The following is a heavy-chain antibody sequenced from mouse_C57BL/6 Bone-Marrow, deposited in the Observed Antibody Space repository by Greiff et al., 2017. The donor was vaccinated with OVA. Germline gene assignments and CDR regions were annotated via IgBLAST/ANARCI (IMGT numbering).Heavy chain of an antibody. J-gene: IGHJ4*01. CDR1: GYTFTSYW. D-gene: IGHD2-13*01. CDR2: IHPSDSDT. V-gene: IGHV1-74*01. CDR3: AIPGEDYYAMDY. Sequence: QVQLKQPGAELVKPGASVKVSCKASGYTFTSYWMHWVKQRPGQGLEWIGRIHPSDSDTNYNQKFKGKATLTVDKSSSTAYMQLSSLTSEDSAVYYCAIPGEDYYAMDYWGQGTSVTVSS.